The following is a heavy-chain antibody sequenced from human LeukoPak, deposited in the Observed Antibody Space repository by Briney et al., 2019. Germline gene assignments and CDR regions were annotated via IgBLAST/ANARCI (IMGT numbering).Heavy chain of an antibody. CDR2: VYYSGST. CDR3: ARGSRSLGVTTVTRGFDY. D-gene: IGHD4-17*01. V-gene: IGHV4-59*01. J-gene: IGHJ4*02. CDR1: GGSISSYY. Sequence: SETLSLTCSVSGGSISSYYWSWIRQPPGKGLEWIGYVYYSGSTNYNPSLNSRVTMPVDTSKNQFSLNLTSVTAADTAVYYCARGSRSLGVTTVTRGFDYWGQGTLVTVSS.